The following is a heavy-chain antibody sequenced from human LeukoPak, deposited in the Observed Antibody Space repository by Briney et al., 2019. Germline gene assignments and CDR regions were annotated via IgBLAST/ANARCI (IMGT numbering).Heavy chain of an antibody. CDR3: TKGARYQLLWGAIDY. D-gene: IGHD3-10*01. V-gene: IGHV3-9*01. CDR1: GFTFDDYA. CDR2: ITWNGGNI. J-gene: IGHJ4*02. Sequence: GGSLRLSCLASGFTFDDYAMHWVRQAPGMGLEWVSSITWNGGNIAYAGSVKGRFTISRDNAKNSLYLQMSSLRHEDTALYYCTKGARYQLLWGAIDYWGQGTLVTVSS.